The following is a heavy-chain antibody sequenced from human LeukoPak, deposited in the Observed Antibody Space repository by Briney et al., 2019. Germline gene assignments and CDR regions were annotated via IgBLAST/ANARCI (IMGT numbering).Heavy chain of an antibody. CDR2: IIPIFGTA. V-gene: IGHV1-69*13. Sequence: SVKVSCKASGCTFSSYAISWVRQAPGQGLEWMGGIIPIFGTANYAQKFQGRVTITADESTSTAYMELSSLRSEDTAVYYCARSPRLIRGVITDYYYYMDVWGKGTTVTISS. D-gene: IGHD3-10*01. J-gene: IGHJ6*03. CDR3: ARSPRLIRGVITDYYYYMDV. CDR1: GCTFSSYA.